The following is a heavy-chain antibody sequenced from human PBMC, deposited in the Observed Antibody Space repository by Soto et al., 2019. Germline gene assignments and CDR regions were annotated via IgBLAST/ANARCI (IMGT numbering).Heavy chain of an antibody. D-gene: IGHD1-1*01. CDR2: IVARGIKT. J-gene: IGHJ2*01. Sequence: EVQLLESGGGLVQPGGSLRLACETSGLEFSIRSMGWVRQAPGKGLEWVSSIVARGIKTYFADSVKGRFTISRDNSKSTVYLEMSSLRAEDTAVYYCAKDLRGPEAGTWYFDLWGRGTLVSVSS. CDR1: GLEFSIRS. CDR3: AKDLRGPEAGTWYFDL. V-gene: IGHV3-23*01.